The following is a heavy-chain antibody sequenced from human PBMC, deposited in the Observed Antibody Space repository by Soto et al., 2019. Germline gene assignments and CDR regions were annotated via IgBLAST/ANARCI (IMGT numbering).Heavy chain of an antibody. Sequence: QVQLVESGGGVVQPGRSLRLSCAASGFTFSSYGMHWVRQAPGKGLEWVAVISYDGSNKYYADSVKGRFTISRDNSKNTLYVQMNSLRAEDTAVYYCAKEPSSGWYWAINWFDPWGQGTLVTVSS. J-gene: IGHJ5*02. V-gene: IGHV3-30*18. CDR1: GFTFSSYG. D-gene: IGHD6-19*01. CDR2: ISYDGSNK. CDR3: AKEPSSGWYWAINWFDP.